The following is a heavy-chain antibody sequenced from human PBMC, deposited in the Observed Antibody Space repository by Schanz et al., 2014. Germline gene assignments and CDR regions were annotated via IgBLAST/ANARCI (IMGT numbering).Heavy chain of an antibody. D-gene: IGHD3-10*01. Sequence: EGQLAESGGGLVQPGGSLRLSCAVSGFTVSSNHMSWVRQAPGKGLEWLSYIATSSSTRHYADSVKGRVTISRDNAKNSVSLQMRRLRVEDTAVYYCASGVHVSSLQKGLQFWGRGTLVIVSS. CDR2: IATSSSTR. V-gene: IGHV3-48*01. CDR1: GFTVSSNH. J-gene: IGHJ1*01. CDR3: ASGVHVSSLQKGLQF.